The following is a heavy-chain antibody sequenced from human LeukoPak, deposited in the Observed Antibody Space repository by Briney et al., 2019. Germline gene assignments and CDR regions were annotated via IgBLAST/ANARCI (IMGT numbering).Heavy chain of an antibody. V-gene: IGHV3-23*01. J-gene: IGHJ4*02. Sequence: GGSLRLSCAASGFTVSSNYMSWVRQAPGKGLEWVSFISGVGDSTYYADSVKGRFTISRDNSKNTLFLQMNSLKAEDTGVYYCTKDRPGSFDFWGQGTVVTVSS. CDR3: TKDRPGSFDF. CDR2: ISGVGDST. CDR1: GFTVSSNY.